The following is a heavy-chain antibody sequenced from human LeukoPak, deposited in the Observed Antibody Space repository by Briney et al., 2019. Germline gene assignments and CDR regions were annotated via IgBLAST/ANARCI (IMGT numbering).Heavy chain of an antibody. CDR3: AKDGIATVTTPFYFDH. J-gene: IGHJ4*02. V-gene: IGHV3-30*02. D-gene: IGHD4-17*01. CDR2: IWYDGSHQ. Sequence: GGSLRLSCGASGFTFSNYGMHWVRQAPGKGLEWVACIWYDGSHQVYADSVKGRFVISRDNSKNTLYLQMNSLRADDTAVYFCAKDGIATVTTPFYFDHWGQGTLVTVSS. CDR1: GFTFSNYG.